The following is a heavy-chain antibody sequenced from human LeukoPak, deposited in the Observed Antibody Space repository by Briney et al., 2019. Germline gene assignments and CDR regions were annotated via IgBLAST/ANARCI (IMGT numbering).Heavy chain of an antibody. CDR1: GFSVSDYY. D-gene: IGHD3-10*01. Sequence: PGGSLRLSCAASGFSVSDYYMNWIRQSPGKGLEWVSHITKKTAIEYADSVKGRFTISRDNANNLLLLQMDSLRPEDTGVYYCARGTYYSGSGPGNWFDPWGHGTLVTDSS. CDR2: ITKKTAI. CDR3: ARGTYYSGSGPGNWFDP. V-gene: IGHV3-69-1*01. J-gene: IGHJ5*02.